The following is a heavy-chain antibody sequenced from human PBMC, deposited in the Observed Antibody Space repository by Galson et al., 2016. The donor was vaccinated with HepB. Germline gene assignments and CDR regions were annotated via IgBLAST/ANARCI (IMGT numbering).Heavy chain of an antibody. CDR2: ISASSGTI. V-gene: IGHV3-48*01. J-gene: IGHJ6*02. CDR3: ARPYTYYFGSGSYFDVLHYGMDV. D-gene: IGHD3-10*01. CDR1: GFRFSDYN. Sequence: SLRLSCAASGFRFSDYNMNWVRQAPGRGLEWVAYISASSGTIYYADSVKGRFTISRDNANKSLSLQMNSLRAEDTAFYYCARPYTYYFGSGSYFDVLHYGMDVWGQGTTVTVSS.